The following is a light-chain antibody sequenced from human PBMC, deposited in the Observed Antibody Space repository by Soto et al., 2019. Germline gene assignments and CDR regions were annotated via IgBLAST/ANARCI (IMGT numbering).Light chain of an antibody. V-gene: IGLV2-14*01. Sequence: QSVLTQPASVSGSPGQSITISCTGTSSDVGGYNYVSWYQQHPGKAPKHMIYDVSNRPSGVSNRFSGSKSGNTASLTISGLKAEDEADYYCSSYTSTSVVFGGGTKLTVL. CDR2: DVS. J-gene: IGLJ2*01. CDR3: SSYTSTSVV. CDR1: SSDVGGYNY.